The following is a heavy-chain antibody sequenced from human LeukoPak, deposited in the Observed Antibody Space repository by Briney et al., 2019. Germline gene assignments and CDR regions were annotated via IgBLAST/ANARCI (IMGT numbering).Heavy chain of an antibody. D-gene: IGHD6-13*01. CDR3: AREEQQLGPLGVDYYYGMDV. Sequence: PGGSLRLSCAASGFTFSNAWMSWVRQAPGKGLEWVAVISYDGSNKYYADSVKGRFTISRDNSKNTLYLQMNSLRAEDTAVYYCAREEQQLGPLGVDYYYGMDVWGQGTTVTVSS. V-gene: IGHV3-30*03. J-gene: IGHJ6*02. CDR2: ISYDGSNK. CDR1: GFTFSNAW.